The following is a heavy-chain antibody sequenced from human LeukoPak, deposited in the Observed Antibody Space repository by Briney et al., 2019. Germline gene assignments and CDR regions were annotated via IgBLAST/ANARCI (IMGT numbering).Heavy chain of an antibody. Sequence: GGSLRLSCAASGFTFSSYWMSWVRQAPGKGLKWVANIKQDGSEKYYVDSVKGRFTISRDNAKNSLYLQMNSLRAEDTAVYYCARDRSSWYTETFDFWGQGTLVTVSS. CDR3: ARDRSSWYTETFDF. D-gene: IGHD6-13*01. J-gene: IGHJ4*02. V-gene: IGHV3-7*01. CDR1: GFTFSSYW. CDR2: IKQDGSEK.